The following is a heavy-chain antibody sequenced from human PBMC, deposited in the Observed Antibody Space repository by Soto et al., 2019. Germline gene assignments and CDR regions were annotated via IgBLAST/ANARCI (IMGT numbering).Heavy chain of an antibody. CDR1: GGSISSSSYY. J-gene: IGHJ6*02. V-gene: IGHV4-39*01. Sequence: SETLSLTCTVSGGSISSSSYYWGWIRQPPGKGLEWIGSIFYSGSTYYNPSLKSRVTISVDTSKNQFSLKLSSVTAADTAVYSCVCFFSGEYNYVFHYYGREVWAQGPRFTVSS. D-gene: IGHD3-10*01. CDR2: IFYSGST. CDR3: VCFFSGEYNYVFHYYGREV.